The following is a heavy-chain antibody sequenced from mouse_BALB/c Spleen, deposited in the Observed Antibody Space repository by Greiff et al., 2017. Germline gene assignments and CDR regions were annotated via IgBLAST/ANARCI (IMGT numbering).Heavy chain of an antibody. J-gene: IGHJ4*01. CDR2: IYPGDGDT. CDR1: GYTFTSYW. CDR3: ARGGLYKMDY. V-gene: IGHV1-87*01. Sequence: QVQLQQSGAELARPGASVKLSCKASGYTFTSYWMQWVNQRPGQGLEWIGAIYPGDGDTRYTQKFKGKATLTADKSSSTAYMQLSSLASEDSAVYYCARGGLYKMDYWGQGTSVTVSS. D-gene: IGHD6-1*01.